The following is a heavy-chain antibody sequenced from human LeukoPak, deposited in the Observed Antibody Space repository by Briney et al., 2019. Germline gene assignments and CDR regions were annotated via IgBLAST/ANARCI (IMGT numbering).Heavy chain of an antibody. V-gene: IGHV5-51*01. CDR3: ARRSGYSSSWYFDY. CDR2: IYPGDSDT. Sequence: GESLKISCKGSGYSFSIYWIGWVRQMPGKGLEWMGIIYPGDSDTRYSPSFQGQVTISADKSISTAYLRWNSLKASDTAMYYCARRSGYSSSWYFDYWGQGTLVTVSS. CDR1: GYSFSIYW. J-gene: IGHJ4*02. D-gene: IGHD6-13*01.